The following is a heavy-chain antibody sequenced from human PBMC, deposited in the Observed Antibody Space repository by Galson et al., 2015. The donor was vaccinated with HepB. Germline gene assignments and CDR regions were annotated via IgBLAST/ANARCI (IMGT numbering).Heavy chain of an antibody. CDR3: ARHHCTSSSCFYDY. CDR1: GSTVDYNY. CDR2: TYASGSS. J-gene: IGHJ4*02. D-gene: IGHD6-19*01. V-gene: IGHV3-66*04. Sequence: SLRLSCAVSGSTVDYNYISWVRQAPGKGLEWVSITYASGSSFYTDSVKGRFTISRDNYQNTLYLQMNRLRVGDTAVYYCARHHCTSSSCFYDYWGQGTLVTVSS.